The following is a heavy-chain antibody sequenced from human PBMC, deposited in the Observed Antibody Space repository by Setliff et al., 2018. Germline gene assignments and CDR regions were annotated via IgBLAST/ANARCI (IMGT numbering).Heavy chain of an antibody. V-gene: IGHV1-18*01. D-gene: IGHD2-8*01. J-gene: IGHJ4*02. Sequence: ASVKVSCKASGYAFNNYGIAWVRQAPGQGLEWMGWINAYNGNTFYAPKLQDRVTMTTDTSTATAYLELRSLRSDDTALYFCSRLVRYCTTTTCQTLSGGEHWGQRTLVTVSS. CDR2: INAYNGNT. CDR3: SRLVRYCTTTTCQTLSGGEH. CDR1: GYAFNNYG.